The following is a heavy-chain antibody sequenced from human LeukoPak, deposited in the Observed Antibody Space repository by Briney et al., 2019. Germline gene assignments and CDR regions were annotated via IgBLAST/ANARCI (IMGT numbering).Heavy chain of an antibody. D-gene: IGHD6-19*01. J-gene: IGHJ4*02. Sequence: GGSLRLSCAASVFTVSSNYMSWVRQAPGKGLEWVSVIYSGGSTYYADSVKGRFTISKDNSKNTLYLQMNSLRAEDTAVYYCARFIAVAGRFDYWGQGTLVTVSS. CDR1: VFTVSSNY. CDR3: ARFIAVAGRFDY. CDR2: IYSGGST. V-gene: IGHV3-66*01.